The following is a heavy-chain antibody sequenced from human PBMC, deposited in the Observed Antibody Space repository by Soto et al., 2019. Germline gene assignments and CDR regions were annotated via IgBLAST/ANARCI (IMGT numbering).Heavy chain of an antibody. J-gene: IGHJ4*02. D-gene: IGHD3-22*01. CDR2: IKSKTDGGTT. CDR1: GFTFSDAW. V-gene: IGHV3-15*07. CDR3: TTFRYSYGNSANYLWDF. Sequence: GGSLRLSCAASGFTFSDAWMNWVRQAPGKGLEWVGRIKSKTDGGTTDYAAPVKGRFPISRDDSKNTLYLQMNSLKTEDTAVYFCTTFRYSYGNSANYLWDFWGQGTLVTVSS.